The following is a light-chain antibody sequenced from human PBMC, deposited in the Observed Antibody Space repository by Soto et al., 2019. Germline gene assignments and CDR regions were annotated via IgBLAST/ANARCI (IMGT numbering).Light chain of an antibody. Sequence: DIQMTQSPYTLSASVGDRVTITCRASQSISSWLAWYQQKPGKAPKLLIYDASSLESGVPSRFSGSGSGTEFTRTISSLQPDDFATYYSQQYNRYWTFGQGTKVDIK. V-gene: IGKV1-5*01. CDR3: QQYNRYWT. CDR2: DAS. CDR1: QSISSW. J-gene: IGKJ1*01.